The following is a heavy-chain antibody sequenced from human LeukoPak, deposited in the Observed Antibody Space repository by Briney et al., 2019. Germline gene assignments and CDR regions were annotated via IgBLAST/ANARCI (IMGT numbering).Heavy chain of an antibody. CDR3: TRDPYYFDSSGYYHHAFDI. CDR1: GFTFRDYA. D-gene: IGHD3-22*01. CDR2: IRSKVYGGTT. V-gene: IGHV3-49*04. J-gene: IGHJ3*02. Sequence: GGSLRLSCTGFGFTFRDYAVSWVRQAPGKGLEWIAFIRSKVYGGTTEYAASVKGRFTISRDDSKSIAYLQMNSLKTEDTAVYYCTRDPYYFDSSGYYHHAFDIWGQGTMVAVSS.